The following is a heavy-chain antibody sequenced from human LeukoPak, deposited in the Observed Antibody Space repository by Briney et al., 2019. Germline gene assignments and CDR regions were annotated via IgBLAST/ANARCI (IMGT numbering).Heavy chain of an antibody. V-gene: IGHV3-30*18. CDR2: ISYDGSNT. D-gene: IGHD6-19*01. CDR3: AKDLEPYTSGWYGDY. Sequence: GGSLRLSCAASGFTFSGYGMQWVRQAPGKGLEWVAVISYDGSNTYYADSVKGRFTISRDNSKNTLYLQMNSLRVEDTAVYHCAKDLEPYTSGWYGDYWGQGTLVTVSS. CDR1: GFTFSGYG. J-gene: IGHJ4*02.